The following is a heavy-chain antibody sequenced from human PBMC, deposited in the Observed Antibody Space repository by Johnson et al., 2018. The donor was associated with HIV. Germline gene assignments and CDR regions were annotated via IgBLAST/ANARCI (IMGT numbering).Heavy chain of an antibody. CDR3: AGSYSSSWYGAFDI. CDR2: ISYDENTK. Sequence: QVQLVESGGGVVQPGRSLRLSCAASGFTFSSYAMYWVRQAPGKGLQWVAVISYDENTKFYTDSVKGRFTISRDNSKNTLYLQINSLRAEDTAVYYCAGSYSSSWYGAFDIWGQGTMVTVSS. J-gene: IGHJ3*02. CDR1: GFTFSSYA. D-gene: IGHD6-13*01. V-gene: IGHV3-30-3*01.